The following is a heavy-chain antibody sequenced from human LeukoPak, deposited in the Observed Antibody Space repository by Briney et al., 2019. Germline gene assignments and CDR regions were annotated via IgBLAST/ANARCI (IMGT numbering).Heavy chain of an antibody. CDR1: GGSFSGYY. D-gene: IGHD6-13*01. J-gene: IGHJ5*02. CDR2: INHSGST. V-gene: IGHV4-34*01. CDR3: ARPFRYSSSLSGWFDP. Sequence: SETLSLTCAVYGGSFSGYYRSWIRQPPGKGLEWIGEINHSGSTNYNPSLKSRVTISVDTSKNQFSLKLSSVTAADTAVYYCARPFRYSSSLSGWFDPWGQGTLVTVSS.